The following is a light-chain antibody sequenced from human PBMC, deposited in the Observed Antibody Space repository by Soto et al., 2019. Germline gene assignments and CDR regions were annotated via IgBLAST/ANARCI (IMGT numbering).Light chain of an antibody. CDR2: GAS. Sequence: IVMTHSPGTLSFSPGEIATLSFRAIQSVSSRLAWYQQKPGRAPRLLMYGASNRVTGAPARFSGSGSGTDFTLTISSVQPEDFATYYCQQVNSYPLTFGGGTKVDIK. CDR1: QSVSSR. J-gene: IGKJ4*01. CDR3: QQVNSYPLT. V-gene: IGKV3-15*01.